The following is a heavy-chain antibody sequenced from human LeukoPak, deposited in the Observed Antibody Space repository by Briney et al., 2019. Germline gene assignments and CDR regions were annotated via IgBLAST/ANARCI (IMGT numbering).Heavy chain of an antibody. CDR3: AKDPDCTSGICYTFFDY. V-gene: IGHV3-7*03. D-gene: IGHD2-8*01. Sequence: GGSLRLSCAASGFTFSSYWMSWVRQAPGMGLEWVANIKQDGSEKYYVDSVKGRFTISRDNAKNSLYLQMNSLRAEDTAVYYCAKDPDCTSGICYTFFDYWGQGTLVTVSS. CDR1: GFTFSSYW. J-gene: IGHJ4*02. CDR2: IKQDGSEK.